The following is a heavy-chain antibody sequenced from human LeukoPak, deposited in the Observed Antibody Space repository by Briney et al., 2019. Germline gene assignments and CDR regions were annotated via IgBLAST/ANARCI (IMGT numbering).Heavy chain of an antibody. CDR2: IYPGDSDT. D-gene: IGHD1-1*01. CDR3: ATLAPITTSGLAAYFQH. J-gene: IGHJ1*01. CDR1: GYSFTSYW. V-gene: IGHV5-51*01. Sequence: GEFLKISCKGSGYSFTSYWIGWVRQMPGKGLEWRGIIYPGDSDTRYSPSFQGQVTISAEKSISTAYLQWSSLKASDTAMYYCATLAPITTSGLAAYFQHWGQGTLVTVSS.